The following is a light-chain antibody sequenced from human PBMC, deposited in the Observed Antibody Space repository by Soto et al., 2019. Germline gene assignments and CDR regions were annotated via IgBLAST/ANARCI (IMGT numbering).Light chain of an antibody. Sequence: EIVLTQSPGTLSLSPGEGATLSCRASQSVSSSYLAWYQQKPGQAPRLLIYGASSRATGIPDRFSGSGSGTDFTLTISTLEPEDFAVYYCQQYGSSFTFGPGTKVDIK. CDR3: QQYGSSFT. CDR2: GAS. CDR1: QSVSSSY. V-gene: IGKV3-20*01. J-gene: IGKJ3*01.